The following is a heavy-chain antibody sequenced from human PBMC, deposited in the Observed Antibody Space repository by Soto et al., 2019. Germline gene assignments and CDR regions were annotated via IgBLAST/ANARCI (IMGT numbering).Heavy chain of an antibody. V-gene: IGHV3-74*01. J-gene: IGHJ4*02. CDR3: ARLLGGSGSFIDY. CDR1: GFIFGGYW. CDR2: INSDGTST. Sequence: EVQLVESGGGLVQPGGSLRLSCAASGFIFGGYWMHWVRQAPGKGLVWVSRINSDGTSTSYADSVKGRFTISRDSAKNTMFLQMNSLRDEDTAVYYCARLLGGSGSFIDYWGQGTLVTVSS. D-gene: IGHD3-10*01.